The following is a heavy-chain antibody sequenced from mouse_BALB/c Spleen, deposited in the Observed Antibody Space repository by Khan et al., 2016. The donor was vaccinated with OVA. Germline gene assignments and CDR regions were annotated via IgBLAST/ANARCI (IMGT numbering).Heavy chain of an antibody. Sequence: VQLQQSGPGLVAPSQSLSITCTVSGFSLSRYNIHWVRQPPGKGLEWLGMIWGGGGTDYNSTLKYRLSISKDNSKSHVFLKMNSLQTDDTAMYYCARAYYRYDGYYAMDYWGQGTSGTVSS. CDR3: ARAYYRYDGYYAMDY. CDR2: IWGGGGT. V-gene: IGHV2-6-4*01. CDR1: GFSLSRYN. J-gene: IGHJ4*01. D-gene: IGHD2-14*01.